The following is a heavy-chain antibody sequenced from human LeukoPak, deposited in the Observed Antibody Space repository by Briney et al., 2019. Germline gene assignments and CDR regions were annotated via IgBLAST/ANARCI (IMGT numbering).Heavy chain of an antibody. V-gene: IGHV4-59*01. D-gene: IGHD6-19*01. CDR2: IYYSGST. J-gene: IGHJ3*02. CDR3: ARGLAVAGRWGAFDI. CDR1: GGSISSYY. Sequence: SETLSLTCTVSGGSISSYYWSWIRQPPGKGLEWIGYIYYSGSTNYNPSLKSRVTISVDTSKNQFSLKLSSVTAADTAVYYCARGLAVAGRWGAFDIWGQGTMVTVSS.